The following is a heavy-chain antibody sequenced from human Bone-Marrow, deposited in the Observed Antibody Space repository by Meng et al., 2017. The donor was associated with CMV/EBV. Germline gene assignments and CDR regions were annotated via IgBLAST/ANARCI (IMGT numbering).Heavy chain of an antibody. CDR2: VSSTGYTI. J-gene: IGHJ6*01. D-gene: IGHD2-15*01. V-gene: IGHV3-11*01. Sequence: GESLKISCAASGFTFSDYYMSWIRQAPGKGLEWVSYVSSTGYTIYFADSVKGRFTISRDNAKNSLYLQMSSLRAEDTAVYYCAREIGIVGGYGLDVWVQGTSVTVYS. CDR1: GFTFSDYY. CDR3: AREIGIVGGYGLDV.